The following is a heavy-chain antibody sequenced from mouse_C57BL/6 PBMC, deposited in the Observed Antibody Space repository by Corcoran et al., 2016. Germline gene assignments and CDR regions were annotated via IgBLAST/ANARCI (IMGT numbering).Heavy chain of an antibody. V-gene: IGHV1-75*01. CDR2: IFPGSGST. J-gene: IGHJ2*01. D-gene: IGHD2-3*01. CDR3: AIADGYYDY. Sequence: QVQLQQSGPELVKPGASVKISCKASGYTFTDYYINWVKQRPGQGLEWIGWIFPGSGSTYYNEKFKGKATLTVDKSSSTAYMLLRSLTSEDSSVYFCAIADGYYDYGCQGTTLTFSS. CDR1: GYTFTDYY.